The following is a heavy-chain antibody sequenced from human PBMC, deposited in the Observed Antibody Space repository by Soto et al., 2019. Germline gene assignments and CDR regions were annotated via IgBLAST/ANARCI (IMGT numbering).Heavy chain of an antibody. CDR3: TAGKLYPSLDFDY. J-gene: IGHJ4*02. Sequence: GGSLRLSCTASGFTFGEYAMSWVRQAPGKGLEWVGFIRSKAYGGTTEYAASVKGRFTISRDDSKSIAYLQMNSLKTEDTAVYYCTAGKLYPSLDFDYWGPGTMVTVSS. CDR2: IRSKAYGGTT. V-gene: IGHV3-49*04. D-gene: IGHD2-8*01. CDR1: GFTFGEYA.